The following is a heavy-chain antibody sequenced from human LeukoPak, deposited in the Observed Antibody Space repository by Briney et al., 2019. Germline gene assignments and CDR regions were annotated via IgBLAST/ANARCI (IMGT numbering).Heavy chain of an antibody. Sequence: SVKVSCKASGGTFSSYAISWVRQAPGQGLEWMGGIIPIFGTANYAQKFQGRVTITTDESTSTAYMELSSLRSEDTAVYYCATGPSVDIVVVPAAIDYYYYMDVWGKGTTVTVSS. D-gene: IGHD2-2*01. CDR2: IIPIFGTA. CDR3: ATGPSVDIVVVPAAIDYYYYMDV. CDR1: GGTFSSYA. J-gene: IGHJ6*03. V-gene: IGHV1-69*05.